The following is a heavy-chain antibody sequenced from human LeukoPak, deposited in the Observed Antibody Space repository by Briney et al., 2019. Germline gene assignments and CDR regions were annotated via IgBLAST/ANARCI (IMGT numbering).Heavy chain of an antibody. J-gene: IGHJ5*02. Sequence: TETLSLTCTVSGDSISSSGYYWGWIRQPPRKGLEWIGSIYYSGSTYYNPSLKSRVTISVDTSKNQFSLKLSSVTAADTAVYYCAREDIVVVVAATRGWFDPWGQGTLVTVSS. CDR1: GDSISSSGYY. V-gene: IGHV4-39*02. CDR3: AREDIVVVVAATRGWFDP. D-gene: IGHD2-15*01. CDR2: IYYSGST.